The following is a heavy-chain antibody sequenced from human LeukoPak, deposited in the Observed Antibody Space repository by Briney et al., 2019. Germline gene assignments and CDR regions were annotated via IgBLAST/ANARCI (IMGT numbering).Heavy chain of an antibody. CDR3: ARGPYSYDSSGCFDY. CDR1: GGSFSGYY. V-gene: IGHV4-34*01. Sequence: SETLSLTCAVYGGSFSGYYWSWIRQPPGKGLEWIGEINHSGSTNYNPSLKSRVTISVDTSKNQFSLKLSSVTAADTAVHYCARGPYSYDSSGCFDYWGQGALVTVSS. J-gene: IGHJ4*02. D-gene: IGHD3-22*01. CDR2: INHSGST.